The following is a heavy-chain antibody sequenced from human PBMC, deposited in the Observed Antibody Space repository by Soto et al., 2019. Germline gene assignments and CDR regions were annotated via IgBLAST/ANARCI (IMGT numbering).Heavy chain of an antibody. V-gene: IGHV4-30-4*01. CDR3: ARGPSGDKVDY. J-gene: IGHJ4*02. Sequence: QVQLQEPGPRLVEPSQTLSLTCTVSGGSISSGYYYWSWIRQPPGTGLEWIGHIYNSGSTYSNPSLKSRVTISVDMSKNQFSLKLSSVTAADTAVYYCARGPSGDKVDYWGQGTLVTVSS. CDR1: GGSISSGYYY. CDR2: IYNSGST. D-gene: IGHD1-26*01.